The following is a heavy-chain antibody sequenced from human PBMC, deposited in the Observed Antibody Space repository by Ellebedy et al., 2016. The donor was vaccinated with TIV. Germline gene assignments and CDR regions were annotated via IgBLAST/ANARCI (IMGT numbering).Heavy chain of an antibody. D-gene: IGHD6-13*01. CDR2: INPSSGGT. V-gene: IGHV1-2*02. J-gene: IGHJ3*02. CDR1: GYTFTGYY. Sequence: ASVKVSCKASGYTFTGYYMHWVRQAPGQGLEWMGWINPSSGGTNYAQKFQGRVNMTTDTSTRTAYMELRSLISDDTAVYYCARGSSSSWYGGAFDIWGQGTMVTVSS. CDR3: ARGSSSSWYGGAFDI.